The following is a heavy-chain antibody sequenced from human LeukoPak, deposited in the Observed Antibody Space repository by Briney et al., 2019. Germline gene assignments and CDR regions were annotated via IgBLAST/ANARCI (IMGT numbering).Heavy chain of an antibody. J-gene: IGHJ4*02. CDR2: ISWNSGSI. CDR1: GFTFDDYA. Sequence: GGSLRLSCAASGFTFDDYAMHWVRQAPGKGLEWVSGISWNSGSIGYADSVKGRFTISRDNAKNSLYLQMNSLRAEDMALYYCARGTGDPLFFDYWGQGTLVTVSS. V-gene: IGHV3-9*03. CDR3: ARGTGDPLFFDY. D-gene: IGHD7-27*01.